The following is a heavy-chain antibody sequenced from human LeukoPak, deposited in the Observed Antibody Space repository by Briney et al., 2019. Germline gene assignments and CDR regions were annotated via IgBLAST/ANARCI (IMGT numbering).Heavy chain of an antibody. D-gene: IGHD1-26*01. CDR2: IYSGGST. CDR1: GFTVSSNY. Sequence: PGGSLRLSCAASGFTVSSNYMSWVRQAPGKGLEWVSIIYSGGSTYYADSVKGRFTISRDNSKNTLYLQMNSLRAEDTAVYYCARDESSGKFEYWRQGTLVTVSS. CDR3: ARDESSGKFEY. J-gene: IGHJ4*02. V-gene: IGHV3-53*01.